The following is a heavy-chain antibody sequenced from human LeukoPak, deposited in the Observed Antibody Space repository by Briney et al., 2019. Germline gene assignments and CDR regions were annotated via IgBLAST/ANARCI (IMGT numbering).Heavy chain of an antibody. V-gene: IGHV1-2*02. J-gene: IGHJ4*02. CDR1: GYTFTAYY. Sequence: ASVTVSCKASGYTFTAYYMHWVRQAPGQGLEWMGWINPNSGGTNYALKFQGRVTLTRDTSISTAYMELSRLRSDDTAVYYCARVYCTNGVCYTPFEYWGQGTLVTVSS. D-gene: IGHD2-8*01. CDR3: ARVYCTNGVCYTPFEY. CDR2: INPNSGGT.